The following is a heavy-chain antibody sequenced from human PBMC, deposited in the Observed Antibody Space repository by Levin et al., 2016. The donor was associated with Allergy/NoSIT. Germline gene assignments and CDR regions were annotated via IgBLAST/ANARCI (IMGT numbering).Heavy chain of an antibody. Sequence: VRQAPGKGLEWVAIIWYDGSNKYYADSVKGRFAISRDNSKNTVHLQMNSLRVEDTAVYYCARGGTNWGYWGQGTLVTVSS. CDR3: ARGGTNWGY. CDR2: IWYDGSNK. D-gene: IGHD2-8*01. J-gene: IGHJ4*02. V-gene: IGHV3-33*01.